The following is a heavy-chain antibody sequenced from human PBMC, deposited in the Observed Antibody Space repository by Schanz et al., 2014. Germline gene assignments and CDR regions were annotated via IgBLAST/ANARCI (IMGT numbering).Heavy chain of an antibody. Sequence: QVQLQQWGAGLLKPSETLSLTCAVYGGSFSGYYWSWIRQPPGKGLEWIAEINHGGSTNYNPSLKSRVTISLDTSKTQFSLTLPSLTAADTAVYYCARDTTWRLDLWGRGTLVTVSS. V-gene: IGHV4-34*01. CDR2: INHGGST. CDR1: GGSFSGYY. CDR3: ARDTTWRLDL. D-gene: IGHD1-1*01. J-gene: IGHJ2*01.